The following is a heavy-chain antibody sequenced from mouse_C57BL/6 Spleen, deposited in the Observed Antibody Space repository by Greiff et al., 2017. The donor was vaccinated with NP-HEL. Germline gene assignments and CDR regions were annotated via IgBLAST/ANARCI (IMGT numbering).Heavy chain of an antibody. J-gene: IGHJ3*01. Sequence: EVKLMESGGGLVQPGGSMKLSCVASGFTFSNYWMNWVRQSPEKGLEWVAQIRLKSDNYATHYAESVKGRFTISRDDSKSSVYLQMNNLRAEDTGIYYCTAGRRGFAYWGQGTLVTVSA. CDR3: TAGRRGFAY. V-gene: IGHV6-3*01. CDR1: GFTFSNYW. CDR2: IRLKSDNYAT.